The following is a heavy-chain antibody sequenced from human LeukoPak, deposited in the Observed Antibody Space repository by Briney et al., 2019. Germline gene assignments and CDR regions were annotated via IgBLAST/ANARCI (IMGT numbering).Heavy chain of an antibody. CDR1: GYTLTELP. D-gene: IGHD3-10*01. V-gene: IGHV1-24*01. CDR2: FDPEDGET. J-gene: IGHJ3*02. CDR3: TKQGLGSYDAFDI. Sequence: ASVKVSCKVSGYTLTELPMHWVRQAPGKGLEWMGGFDPEDGETIYAQKFQGRVTMTEDTSTDTAYMELSSLRSEDTAVYYCTKQGLGSYDAFDIWGQGTMVTVSS.